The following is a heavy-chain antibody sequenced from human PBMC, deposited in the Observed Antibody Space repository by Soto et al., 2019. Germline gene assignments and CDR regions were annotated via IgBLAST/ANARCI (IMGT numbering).Heavy chain of an antibody. CDR2: INPNSGGT. Sequence: ASVKVSCKASGYTFTGYYMHWVRQAPGQGLEWMGWINPNSGGTNYAQKFQGWVTMTRDTSISTAYMELSRLRSDDTAVYYCARGGVVTTYVLRAGDYYYYYYMDVWGKGTTVTVSS. V-gene: IGHV1-2*04. D-gene: IGHD2-21*02. J-gene: IGHJ6*03. CDR3: ARGGVVTTYVLRAGDYYYYYYMDV. CDR1: GYTFTGYY.